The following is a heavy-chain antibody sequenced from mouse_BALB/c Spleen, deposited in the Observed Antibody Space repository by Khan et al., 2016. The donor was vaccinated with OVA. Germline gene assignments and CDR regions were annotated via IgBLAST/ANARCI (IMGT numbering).Heavy chain of an antibody. D-gene: IGHD1-2*01. Sequence: EVQLQESGPGLVKPYQSLSLTCTVTGYSITSGYGWNWTRQFPRNKLEWMGYKSYSGSTNYNPTLKSRISITRDTSKNKFFLQLNSVTSQDTATYYCARAASIRYWGQGTTLTVSS. CDR1: GYSITSGYG. V-gene: IGHV3-2*02. CDR3: ARAASIRY. CDR2: KSYSGST. J-gene: IGHJ2*01.